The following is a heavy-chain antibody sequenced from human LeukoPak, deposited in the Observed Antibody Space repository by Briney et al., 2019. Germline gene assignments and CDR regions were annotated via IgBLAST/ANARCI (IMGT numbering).Heavy chain of an antibody. CDR2: VYNSGST. V-gene: IGHV4-61*01. J-gene: IGHJ4*02. D-gene: IGHD3-22*01. CDR1: GGSVSSGSYY. CDR3: ARDPSGYFNY. Sequence: SETLSLTCNVSGGSVSSGSYYWSWIRQPPGKGLEWIGYVYNSGSTNYNAALKSRVTISADTSKNQFSLKLGSVTTADTAKYYCARDPSGYFNYWGQGILVTVSS.